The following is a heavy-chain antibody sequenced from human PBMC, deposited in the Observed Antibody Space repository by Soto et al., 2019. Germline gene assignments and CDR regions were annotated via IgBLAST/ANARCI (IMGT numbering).Heavy chain of an antibody. CDR3: ARQGPDYYQIWYFDL. Sequence: QLQLQESGPGLVKPSGTLSLTCTVSGGSISSSSYYWGWIRQPPGKGLGWIGSIYYSGSTYYNPSLKSRVTISVDTSKNPFSLKLSSVTAADTAVYYCARQGPDYYQIWYFDLWGRGTLVTVSS. V-gene: IGHV4-39*01. D-gene: IGHD3-10*01. J-gene: IGHJ2*01. CDR1: GGSISSSSYY. CDR2: IYYSGST.